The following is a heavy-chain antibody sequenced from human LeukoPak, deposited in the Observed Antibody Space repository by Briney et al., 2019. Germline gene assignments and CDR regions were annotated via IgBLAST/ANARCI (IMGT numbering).Heavy chain of an antibody. CDR3: ARDPTMVRGTMDV. D-gene: IGHD3-10*01. CDR2: TSYDGSNT. CDR1: GFTFTNYC. J-gene: IGHJ6*03. V-gene: IGHV3-30*04. Sequence: PGRSLRLSCAASGFTFTNYCIHWVRHAPGKGPEWVAVTSYDGSNTYYADSVKGRFTISRDNSKNTVYLQMNSLRPEDTAVYYCARDPTMVRGTMDVWGKGTTVTVSS.